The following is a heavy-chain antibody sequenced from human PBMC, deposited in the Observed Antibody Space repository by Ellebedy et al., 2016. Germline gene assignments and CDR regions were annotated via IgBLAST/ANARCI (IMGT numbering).Heavy chain of an antibody. D-gene: IGHD3-16*01. Sequence: SETLSLTCAVSGGSISSSNWWSWVRQPPGKGLEWIGEIYHSGSTNYNPSLKSRVTISVDKSKNQFSLKLSSVTAADTAVYYCARLERLRFYYYYYGMDVWGQGTTVTVSS. CDR2: IYHSGST. CDR1: GGSISSSNW. J-gene: IGHJ6*02. CDR3: ARLERLRFYYYYYGMDV. V-gene: IGHV4-4*02.